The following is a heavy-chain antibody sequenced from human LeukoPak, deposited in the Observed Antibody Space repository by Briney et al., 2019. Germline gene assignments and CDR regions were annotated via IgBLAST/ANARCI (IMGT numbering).Heavy chain of an antibody. CDR1: GFTFSNAW. Sequence: PGGSLRLSCAASGFTFSNAWMSWVRQAPGKGLEWVGRIKSKTDGGTTDYAAPVKGRFTISRDDSKNTLYLQMNSLKTEDTAVYYCTTGNGGNSIYYYHMDVWGKGTTVTVSS. V-gene: IGHV3-15*01. CDR2: IKSKTDGGTT. CDR3: TTGNGGNSIYYYHMDV. D-gene: IGHD4-23*01. J-gene: IGHJ6*03.